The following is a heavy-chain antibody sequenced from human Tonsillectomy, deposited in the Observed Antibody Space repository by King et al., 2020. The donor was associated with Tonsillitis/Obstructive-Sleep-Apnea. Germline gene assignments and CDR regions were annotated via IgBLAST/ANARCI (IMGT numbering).Heavy chain of an antibody. V-gene: IGHV3-30*18. Sequence: VQLVESGGGVVQPGRSLRLSCAASGFTFSSYGMHWVRQAPGKGREGGAVISYDGSNKYYADSVKGRFTISRDNSKNRLYLQMNSLRAEDTAVYYCAKEQYYYDSSSTDYMDVWGKGTTVTVSS. CDR1: GFTFSSYG. D-gene: IGHD3-22*01. CDR2: ISYDGSNK. CDR3: AKEQYYYDSSSTDYMDV. J-gene: IGHJ6*03.